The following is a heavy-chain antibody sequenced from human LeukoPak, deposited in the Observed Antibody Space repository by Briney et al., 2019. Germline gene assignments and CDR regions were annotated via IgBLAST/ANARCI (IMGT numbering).Heavy chain of an antibody. CDR3: ARHYDSSGYWYYFDY. CDR2: IYYSGST. D-gene: IGHD3-22*01. CDR1: GGSIRGYY. J-gene: IGHJ4*02. Sequence: KPSETLSLTCTVSGGSIRGYYWSWIRQPPGKGLEWIGYIYYSGSTNYNPSLKSRVTISVDTSKNQFSLKLSSVTAADTAVYYCARHYDSSGYWYYFDYWGQGTLVTVSS. V-gene: IGHV4-59*08.